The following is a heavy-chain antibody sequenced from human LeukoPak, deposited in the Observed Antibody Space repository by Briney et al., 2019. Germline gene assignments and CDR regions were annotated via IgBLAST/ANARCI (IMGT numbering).Heavy chain of an antibody. CDR3: AKDRSVTGKNGGGYY. CDR2: ISGSGGST. V-gene: IGHV3-23*01. J-gene: IGHJ4*02. CDR1: GFTFSTYA. D-gene: IGHD1-20*01. Sequence: GGSPRLSCAASGFTFSTYAMSWVRLAPGKGLEWVSGISGSGGSTYYADSVKGRFTISRDSSKNTLYLQMNSLRAEDTAVYYCAKDRSVTGKNGGGYYWGQGTLVTVSS.